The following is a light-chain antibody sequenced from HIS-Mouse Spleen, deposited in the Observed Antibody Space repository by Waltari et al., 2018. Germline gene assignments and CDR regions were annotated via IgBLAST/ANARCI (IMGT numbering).Light chain of an antibody. CDR1: TCDVGGSNN. Sequence: QSALTQPPSASGSPARSAPTPCTATTCDVGGSNNFPWYQQHPGKAPKLMIYEVSKRPSGVPDRFSGSKSGNTASLTVSGLQAEDEADYYCSSYAGSNNYVFGTGTKVTVL. J-gene: IGLJ1*01. CDR2: EVS. CDR3: SSYAGSNNYV. V-gene: IGLV2-8*01.